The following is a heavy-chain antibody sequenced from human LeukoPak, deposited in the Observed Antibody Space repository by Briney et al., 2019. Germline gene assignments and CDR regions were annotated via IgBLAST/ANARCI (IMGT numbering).Heavy chain of an antibody. CDR3: ARGLAGYY. J-gene: IGHJ4*02. CDR2: IYHSGST. V-gene: IGHV4-30-2*01. CDR1: GGSISSGGYY. D-gene: IGHD6-19*01. Sequence: PSETLSLTCTVSGGSISSGGYYWSWIRQPPGKGLEWIGYIYHSGSTYYNPSLKSRVTISVDRSKNQFSLKLSSVTAADTAVYYCARGLAGYYWGQGTLVTVSS.